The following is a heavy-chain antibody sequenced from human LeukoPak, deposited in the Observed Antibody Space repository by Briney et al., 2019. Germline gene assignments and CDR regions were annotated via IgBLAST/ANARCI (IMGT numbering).Heavy chain of an antibody. V-gene: IGHV1-2*02. D-gene: IGHD3-22*01. CDR1: GYTFSGYY. J-gene: IGHJ3*02. CDR2: INPNSGGT. CDR3: ARDRVIVGPSDAFDI. Sequence: ASVKVSCKTSGYTFSGYYMNWVRQAPGQGLEWMGWINPNSGGTNSAQKFQGRGTMTRDTSISTAYMELSRLRSDDTAVYYCARDRVIVGPSDAFDIWGQGTMVTVSS.